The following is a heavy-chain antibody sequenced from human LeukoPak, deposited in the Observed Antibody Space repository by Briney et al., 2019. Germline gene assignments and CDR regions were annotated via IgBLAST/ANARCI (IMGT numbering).Heavy chain of an antibody. J-gene: IGHJ4*02. CDR3: ARGRYYGSGSYKFFFDY. CDR2: INHSGST. D-gene: IGHD3-10*01. Sequence: SETLSLTCAVYGGSFSGYYWSWIRQPPGKGLEWIGEINHSGSTNYNPSLKSRVTISVDTSKNQFSLKLSSVTAADTAVYYCARGRYYGSGSYKFFFDYWGQGTLVTVSS. V-gene: IGHV4-34*01. CDR1: GGSFSGYY.